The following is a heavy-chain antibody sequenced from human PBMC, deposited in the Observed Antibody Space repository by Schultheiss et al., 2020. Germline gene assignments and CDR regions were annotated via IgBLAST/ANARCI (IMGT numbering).Heavy chain of an antibody. J-gene: IGHJ4*02. CDR3: ARIKVGVGVVIIHNYFDY. D-gene: IGHD3-3*01. CDR1: GFSLSNARMG. Sequence: SGPTLVKPTETLTLTCTVSGFSLSNARMGVSWIRQPPGKALEWLAHIFSNDEKSYSTSLKSRLTISKDTSKSQVVLTMTNMDPVDTATYYCARIKVGVGVVIIHNYFDYWGQGTLVNVSS. V-gene: IGHV2-26*01. CDR2: IFSNDEK.